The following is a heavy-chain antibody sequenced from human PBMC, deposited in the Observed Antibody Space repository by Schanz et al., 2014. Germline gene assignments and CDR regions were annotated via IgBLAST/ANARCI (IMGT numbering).Heavy chain of an antibody. Sequence: EVQLVESGGDLVQPGGSLRLSCSASGFTFSTFAMHWVRQAPGKGLEYISAISNNGDSTYYADSVKGRFTISRDNSKNTLFLQMSRLRVDDMAVYYCGRAGTGMAGWYFELWGHGTLVTVSS. CDR1: GFTFSTFA. J-gene: IGHJ2*01. CDR3: GRAGTGMAGWYFEL. CDR2: ISNNGDST. V-gene: IGHV3-64D*06. D-gene: IGHD5-18*01.